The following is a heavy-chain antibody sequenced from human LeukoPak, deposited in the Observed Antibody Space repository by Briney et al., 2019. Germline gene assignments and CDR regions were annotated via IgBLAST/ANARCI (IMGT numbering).Heavy chain of an antibody. Sequence: GGSLRLSCAASGFTFSGYWMSWVRQAPGKGLEWVANINQDGSEKYYVDSVKGRFTISRDNAKNSLFLQMNSLRAEDTAVYYCAREESNYYGMDVWGQGTTVTVSS. CDR2: INQDGSEK. D-gene: IGHD3-10*01. CDR3: AREESNYYGMDV. V-gene: IGHV3-7*01. CDR1: GFTFSGYW. J-gene: IGHJ6*02.